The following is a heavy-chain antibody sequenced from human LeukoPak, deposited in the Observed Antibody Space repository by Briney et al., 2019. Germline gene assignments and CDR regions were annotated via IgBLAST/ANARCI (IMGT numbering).Heavy chain of an antibody. CDR1: GFTFSSYG. D-gene: IGHD5-18*01. CDR3: AKEDTAMASNWFDP. V-gene: IGHV3-30*02. CDR2: IRCDGSNK. Sequence: GGSLRLSCAASGFTFSSYGMHWVRQAPGKGLEWVAFIRCDGSNKYYADSVKGRFTISRDNSKNTLYLQMNSLRAEDTAVYYCAKEDTAMASNWFDPWGQGTLVTVSS. J-gene: IGHJ5*02.